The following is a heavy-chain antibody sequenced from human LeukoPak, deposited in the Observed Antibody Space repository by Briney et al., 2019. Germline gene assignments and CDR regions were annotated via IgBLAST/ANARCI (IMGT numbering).Heavy chain of an antibody. V-gene: IGHV3-9*01. J-gene: IGHJ4*02. CDR2: ISWNSGSI. Sequence: PGGSLRLSCAASGFTFNTSSLNWVRQAPGKGLEWVSGISWNSGSIGYADSVKGRFTISRDNAKNSLYLQMNSLRAEDTALYYCAKASLGGDFDYWGQGTLVTVSS. D-gene: IGHD3-16*01. CDR3: AKASLGGDFDY. CDR1: GFTFNTSS.